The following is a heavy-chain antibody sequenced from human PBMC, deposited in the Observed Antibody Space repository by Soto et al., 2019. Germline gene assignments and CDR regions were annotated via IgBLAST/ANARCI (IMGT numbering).Heavy chain of an antibody. CDR1: GGSISNADYS. CDR2: IYYSGNT. V-gene: IGHV4-30-4*01. CDR3: ASHYDFWSGYLKADDVIDI. Sequence: QVHLQESGPGLVKPSQTLSLTCTVSGGSISNADYSWSWIRQPPGEGLEWIGYIYYSGNTYYSPSLKRRITISIDTSKNQFSLTLNSVTAADTAVYYCASHYDFWSGYLKADDVIDIWGQGTMVTVSS. J-gene: IGHJ3*02. D-gene: IGHD3-3*01.